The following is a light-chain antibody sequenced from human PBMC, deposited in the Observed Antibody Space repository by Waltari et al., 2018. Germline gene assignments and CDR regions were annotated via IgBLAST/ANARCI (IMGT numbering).Light chain of an antibody. CDR1: SRAVGGYHY. J-gene: IGLJ2*01. CDR2: GVN. CDR3: SSYGGSNNHVI. Sequence: QSALTQPPSAPGSPGQSVTIPCTRTSRAVGGYHYVPWYQQYPGKAPKVMIYGVNKRPSGVPDRFSGSKSGNTASLTVSGLQTEDEADYYCSSYGGSNNHVIFGGGTKLTVL. V-gene: IGLV2-8*01.